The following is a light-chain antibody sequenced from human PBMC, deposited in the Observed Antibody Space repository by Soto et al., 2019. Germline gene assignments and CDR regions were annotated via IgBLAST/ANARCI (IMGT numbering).Light chain of an antibody. CDR1: QSVLYSSNNKNY. J-gene: IGKJ4*01. V-gene: IGKV4-1*01. CDR3: QQYYSTLALT. CDR2: WAS. Sequence: DIVMTQSPDSPAVSLGERATINCKSSQSVLYSSNNKNYLAWYQQKPGQPPKLLIYWASTRESGVPDRFSGSGSGTDFTLTISSVQAEDVGVYYCQQYYSTLALTFGGGTKVEIK.